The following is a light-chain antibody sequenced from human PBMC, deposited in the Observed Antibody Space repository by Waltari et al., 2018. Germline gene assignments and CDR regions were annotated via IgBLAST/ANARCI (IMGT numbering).Light chain of an antibody. CDR2: KAS. V-gene: IGKV1-5*03. CDR3: QQYNSYSRA. J-gene: IGKJ1*01. CDR1: QSISRG. Sequence: DIQMTQSPSTLSASVGDSVTITCRASQSISRGLAWYQQKPGKAPKLLIYKASSLESGVPSRFSGSGSGTEFTLTISSLQPDDFATYYCQQYNSYSRAFGQGTKVEIK.